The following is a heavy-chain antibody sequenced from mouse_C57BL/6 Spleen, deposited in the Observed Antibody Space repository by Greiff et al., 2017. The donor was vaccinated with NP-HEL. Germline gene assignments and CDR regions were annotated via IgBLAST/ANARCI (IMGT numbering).Heavy chain of an antibody. V-gene: IGHV5-4*01. CDR2: ISDGGSYT. CDR1: GFTFSSYA. Sequence: EVHLVESGGGLVKPGGSLKLSCAASGFTFSSYAMSWVRQTPEKRLEWVATISDGGSYTYYPDNVKGRFTISRDNAKNNLYLQMSHLKSEDTAMYYCAREGGNYYFDYWGQGTTLTVSS. CDR3: AREGGNYYFDY. J-gene: IGHJ2*01. D-gene: IGHD2-1*01.